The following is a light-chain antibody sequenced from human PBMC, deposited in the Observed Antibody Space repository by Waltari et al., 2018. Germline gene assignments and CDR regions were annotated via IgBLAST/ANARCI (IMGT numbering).Light chain of an antibody. CDR1: QTVSSD. CDR3: QQNYASPFT. J-gene: IGKJ2*01. V-gene: IGKV1-39*01. CDR2: SAS. Sequence: DIQMTQSHSSLSASIGDRVLITCRASQTVSSDLHWYQQRPGTAPKLLIYSASTLQRGVPSRFSGSGSGTDFTLTINNLQPDDFATYFCQQNYASPFTFGQGTTLDMK.